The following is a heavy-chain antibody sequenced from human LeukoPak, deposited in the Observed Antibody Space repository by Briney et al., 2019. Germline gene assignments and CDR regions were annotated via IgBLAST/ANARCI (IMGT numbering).Heavy chain of an antibody. CDR2: IYYSGST. Sequence: SETLSLTCTVSGGSISRSSYYWGWIRQPPGKGLEWIGRIYYSGSTYYNPSLKSRVTISVDTSKNQFSLKLSSVTAADTAVYYCARRAPAAIWFDPWGQGTLVTVSS. CDR1: GGSISRSSYY. CDR3: ARRAPAAIWFDP. J-gene: IGHJ5*02. D-gene: IGHD2-2*01. V-gene: IGHV4-39*01.